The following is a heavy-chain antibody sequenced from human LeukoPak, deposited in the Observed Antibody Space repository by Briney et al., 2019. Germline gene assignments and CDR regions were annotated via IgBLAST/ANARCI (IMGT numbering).Heavy chain of an antibody. CDR3: ARGYDFWSGYYADYYYYYGMDV. J-gene: IGHJ6*02. D-gene: IGHD3-3*01. CDR2: INPNSGGT. CDR1: GYTFTGYY. V-gene: IGHV1-2*06. Sequence: GASVKVSCKASGYTFTGYYMHWVRQAPGQGLEWMGRINPNSGGTNYAQEFQGRVTMTRDTSISTAYMELSRLRSDDTAVYYCARGYDFWSGYYADYYYYYGMDVWGQGTTVTVSS.